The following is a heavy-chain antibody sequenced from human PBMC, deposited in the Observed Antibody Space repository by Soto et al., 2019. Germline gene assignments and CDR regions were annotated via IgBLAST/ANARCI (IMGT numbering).Heavy chain of an antibody. CDR3: AKGQQLPEFDY. V-gene: IGHV5-10-1*01. D-gene: IGHD6-13*01. Sequence: GEALKISCKGSGYSFTIYWISWVRQMPGKGLEWMGRIDPSDSYTNYSPSFQGHVTISADKSISTAYLQWSSLKASDPAMYYCAKGQQLPEFDYWGKGTLVTVSS. CDR2: IDPSDSYT. J-gene: IGHJ4*02. CDR1: GYSFTIYW.